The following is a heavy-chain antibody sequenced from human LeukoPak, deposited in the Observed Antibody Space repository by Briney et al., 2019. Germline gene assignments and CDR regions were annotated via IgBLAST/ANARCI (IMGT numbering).Heavy chain of an antibody. CDR3: ARGRYYYGSGSYYDY. J-gene: IGHJ4*02. D-gene: IGHD3-10*01. Sequence: PSETLSLTCTVSGGSISSYYWSWLRQPAGKGLEWIGRIYTSGSTNYNPSLKSRVTMSVDTSKNQFSLKLSSVTAADTAVYYCARGRYYYGSGSYYDYWGQGTLVTVSS. V-gene: IGHV4-4*07. CDR1: GGSISSYY. CDR2: IYTSGST.